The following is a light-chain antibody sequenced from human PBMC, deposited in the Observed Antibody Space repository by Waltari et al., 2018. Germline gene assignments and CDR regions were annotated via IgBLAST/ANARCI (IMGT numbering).Light chain of an antibody. CDR1: ESVSRA. Sequence: IVLTQSPGTLSLSVGERATVSCRASESVSRALAWYQQKPGQAPILLIYGASTRATGIPDRFSGSGSGTDVSLTISRLEPDDFAVYYCQHYLRLPVTFGQGTTVEI. CDR3: QHYLRLPVT. J-gene: IGKJ1*01. CDR2: GAS. V-gene: IGKV3-20*01.